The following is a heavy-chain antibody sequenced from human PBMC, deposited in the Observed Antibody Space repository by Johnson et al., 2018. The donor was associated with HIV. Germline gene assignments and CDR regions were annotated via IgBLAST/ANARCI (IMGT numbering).Heavy chain of an antibody. J-gene: IGHJ3*02. D-gene: IGHD5-18*01. Sequence: QVQLVESGGGVVQPGRSLRLSCAASGFTFSSYGMHWVRQAPGQGLEWVAVISYDGSNKYYADSVKGRFTISRDNSKNTLYLQMNSLRAEDTAVYYCARGRRIQLWLLADAFDIWGQGTMVTVSS. V-gene: IGHV3-30*03. CDR2: ISYDGSNK. CDR1: GFTFSSYG. CDR3: ARGRRIQLWLLADAFDI.